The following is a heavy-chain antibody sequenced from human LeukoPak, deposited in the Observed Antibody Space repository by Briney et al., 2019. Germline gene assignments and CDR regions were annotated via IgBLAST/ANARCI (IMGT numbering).Heavy chain of an antibody. CDR1: GYTFASYA. J-gene: IGHJ2*01. CDR2: INAGNGNT. V-gene: IGHV1-3*01. D-gene: IGHD3-3*01. CDR3: ARHVAATPLLRFFPDGRPDFDL. Sequence: GASVKVSCKASGYTFASYAMHWVRQAPGQRLEWMGWINAGNGNTKYSQKFQGRVTITRDTSASTAYMELSSLRSEDTAVYYCARHVAATPLLRFFPDGRPDFDLWGRGTLVTVSS.